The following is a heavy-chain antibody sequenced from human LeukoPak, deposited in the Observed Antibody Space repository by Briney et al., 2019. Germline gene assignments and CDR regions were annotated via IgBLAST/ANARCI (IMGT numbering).Heavy chain of an antibody. CDR2: INPNTGDT. Sequence: ASVKVSCKASGYTFTGYYLHWVRQAPGQGLEWMGWINPNTGDTHYAQKFQGRVTMTRDTSISTAYMELSRLRSGDTAVYYCARGGTTVVRGIIITPSGWGQGTLVTVSS. D-gene: IGHD3-10*01. CDR1: GYTFTGYY. CDR3: ARGGTTVVRGIIITPSG. J-gene: IGHJ4*02. V-gene: IGHV1-2*02.